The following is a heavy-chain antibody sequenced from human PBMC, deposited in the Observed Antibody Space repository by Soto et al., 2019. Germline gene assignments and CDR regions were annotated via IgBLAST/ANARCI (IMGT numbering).Heavy chain of an antibody. D-gene: IGHD2-8*02. CDR1: GDSITTGGYY. V-gene: IGHV4-31*03. CDR3: ARDKITGLFDY. CDR2: IYSTGST. Sequence: SETLSLTCTVSGDSITTGGYYWSWLRQLPGKGLEWIGYIYSTGSTNYNPSLKSRVTISVDTSKNQFSLKLTSVTAADTAVYYCARDKITGLFDYWGQGTLVTVSS. J-gene: IGHJ4*02.